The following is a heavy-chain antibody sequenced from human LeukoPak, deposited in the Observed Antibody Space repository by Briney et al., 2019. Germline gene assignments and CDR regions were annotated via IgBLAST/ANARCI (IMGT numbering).Heavy chain of an antibody. CDR2: INAGNGNT. CDR1: GYTFTSYA. J-gene: IGHJ4*02. CDR3: ARMYSSSWSAPDY. D-gene: IGHD6-13*01. Sequence: PLASVKVSCKASGYTFTSYAMHWVRQAPGQRLEWMGWINAGNGNTKYSQKFQGRVTITRDTSASTAYMELSSLRSEDTAVYYCARMYSSSWSAPDYWGQETLVTVSS. V-gene: IGHV1-3*01.